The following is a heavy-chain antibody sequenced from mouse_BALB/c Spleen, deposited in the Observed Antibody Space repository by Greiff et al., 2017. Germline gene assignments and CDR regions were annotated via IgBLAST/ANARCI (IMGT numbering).Heavy chain of an antibody. D-gene: IGHD1-2*01. CDR1: GYTFTDYA. CDR3: ARFGGYGYCYAMDY. Sequence: VQLLQSGAELVRPGVSVKISCKGSGYTFTDYAMPWVKQCHAKSLEWIGVISTYYGDAGYTQKFKGKATMTVDKSSSTAYMELARLTSEDSAIYYCARFGGYGYCYAMDYWGQGTSVTVSA. V-gene: IGHV1S137*01. J-gene: IGHJ4*01. CDR2: ISTYYGDA.